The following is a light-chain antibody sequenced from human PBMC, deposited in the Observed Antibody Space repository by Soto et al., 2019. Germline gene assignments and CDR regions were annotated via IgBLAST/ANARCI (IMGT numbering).Light chain of an antibody. V-gene: IGLV2-14*01. J-gene: IGLJ1*01. CDR3: TSDPGISAPPHV. Sequence: TGTSSGDGGYNYVSWYQQHPGKAPKLMIYEVSNRPSGVSNRFSGSKSGNTASLTISGLQADDEADSYCTSDPGISAPPHVFGPRSKVT. CDR1: SSGDGGYNY. CDR2: EVS.